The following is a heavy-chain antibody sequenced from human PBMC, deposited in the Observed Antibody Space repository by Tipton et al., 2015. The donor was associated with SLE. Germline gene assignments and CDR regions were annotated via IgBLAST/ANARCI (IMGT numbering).Heavy chain of an antibody. V-gene: IGHV4-39*01. Sequence: TLSLTCTVSGDSITSISYYWGWIRQPPGKGLAWIVRSGSTHYNPALKNRVSTSVDTSKNQFSLKLTSVTAADTAVYYCARHFPRHYDSRTYSEAFDIWGQGTMVTVSS. CDR3: ARHFPRHYDSRTYSEAFDI. J-gene: IGHJ3*02. D-gene: IGHD3-22*01. CDR2: SGST. CDR1: GDSITSISYY.